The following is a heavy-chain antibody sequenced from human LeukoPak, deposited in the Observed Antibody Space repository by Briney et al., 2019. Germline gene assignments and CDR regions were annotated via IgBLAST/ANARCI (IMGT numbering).Heavy chain of an antibody. CDR3: AREYYYDSSGYYYEL. CDR1: GYSISSGYY. V-gene: IGHV4-38-2*02. D-gene: IGHD3-22*01. Sequence: ASETLSLTCTVSGYSISSGYYWAWIRQPPGKGLEWIGSIYYSGSTYYNPSLKSRVTISVDTSKNQFSLKLSSVTAADTAVYYCAREYYYDSSGYYYELWGQGTLVTVSS. CDR2: IYYSGST. J-gene: IGHJ4*02.